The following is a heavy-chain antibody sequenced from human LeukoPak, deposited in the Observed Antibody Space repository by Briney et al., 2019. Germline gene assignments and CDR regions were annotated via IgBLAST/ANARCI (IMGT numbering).Heavy chain of an antibody. V-gene: IGHV3-21*01. J-gene: IGHJ4*02. CDR1: GFTFSSYG. Sequence: GGSLRLSCAASGFTFSSYGMHWVRQAPGKGLEWVSSISSSSSYIYYADSVKGRFTISRDNAKNSLYLQMNSLRAEDTAVYYCARGYSSGWYVFDYWGQGTLVTVSS. D-gene: IGHD6-19*01. CDR2: ISSSSSYI. CDR3: ARGYSSGWYVFDY.